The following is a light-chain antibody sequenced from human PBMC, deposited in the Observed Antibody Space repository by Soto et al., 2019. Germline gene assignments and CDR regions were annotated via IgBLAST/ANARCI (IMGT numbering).Light chain of an antibody. CDR1: QSVSTSS. Sequence: EIVMTQSPDTLSLSPGQRATLSCRASQSVSTSSLAWYQQKGGQAPRLLIHGASSRATGIPDRFSGSGSGTDFTLTISRLEPEDCAVYYCQQYGRSPLTFGGGTKVDIK. J-gene: IGKJ4*01. CDR2: GAS. V-gene: IGKV3-20*01. CDR3: QQYGRSPLT.